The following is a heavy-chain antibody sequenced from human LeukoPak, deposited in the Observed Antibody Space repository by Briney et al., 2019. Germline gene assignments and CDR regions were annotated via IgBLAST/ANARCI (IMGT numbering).Heavy chain of an antibody. D-gene: IGHD5-18*01. CDR3: ARDRRYTYDY. Sequence: GGSLRLSCAASGFTFSSYDMNWVRQAPGKGLEWVSYIGSSGITIYYADSVKGRFTISRDNAKNSLYLQMNSLRAEDTAVYYCARDRRYTYDYWGQGTLATVSS. CDR2: IGSSGITI. CDR1: GFTFSSYD. V-gene: IGHV3-48*03. J-gene: IGHJ4*02.